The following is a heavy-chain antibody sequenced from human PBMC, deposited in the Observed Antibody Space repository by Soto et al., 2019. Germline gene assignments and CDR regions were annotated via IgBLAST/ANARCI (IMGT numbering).Heavy chain of an antibody. J-gene: IGHJ4*02. CDR3: VHRNPRGFCYFDY. CDR1: GFSLTTNGVG. D-gene: IGHD3-10*01. Sequence: QITLKESGPTLVKPTQTLTLTCTFSGFSLTTNGVGVGWVRQPPGKALEWLAMIYWDDDHRNSPSLKSRLTITKDASKKQVVVTMPNMDPVDTATDYCVHRNPRGFCYFDYWGQGSLVTVSS. CDR2: IYWDDDH. V-gene: IGHV2-5*02.